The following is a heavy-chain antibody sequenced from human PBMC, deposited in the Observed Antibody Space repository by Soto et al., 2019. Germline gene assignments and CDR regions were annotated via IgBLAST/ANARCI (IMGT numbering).Heavy chain of an antibody. V-gene: IGHV3-30*18. CDR1: GFTFDSHG. CDR3: AKDLLPSTVTTLGS. CDR2: ISSDGNNK. J-gene: IGHJ5*02. Sequence: QVQLVESGGGAVQPGRSLRLSCAASGFTFDSHGMHWVRQAPGKGLEWVAVISSDGNNKYYADSVKGRFTISRDNFNNRLYLQMSSLRAEDTVVYYCAKDLLPSTVTTLGSWGQGTLVTVSS. D-gene: IGHD4-17*01.